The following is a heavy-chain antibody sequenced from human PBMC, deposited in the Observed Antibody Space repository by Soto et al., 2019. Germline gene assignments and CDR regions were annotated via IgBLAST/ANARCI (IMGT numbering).Heavy chain of an antibody. CDR1: GFTFRNYG. V-gene: IGHV3-48*01. CDR2: IGIGSSTK. J-gene: IGHJ3*01. CDR3: ARDQLYYNDISGRPLNAFDV. Sequence: EVDLVESGGGLVQSGGSLRLSCAASGFTFRNYGMNWVRQAPGKGLEWVSYIGIGSSTKYYADSVKGRFTISRDNAKNSRYLHMNRLRAEDTAVYYCARDQLYYNDISGRPLNAFDVWGQGTMVTVSS. D-gene: IGHD3-22*01.